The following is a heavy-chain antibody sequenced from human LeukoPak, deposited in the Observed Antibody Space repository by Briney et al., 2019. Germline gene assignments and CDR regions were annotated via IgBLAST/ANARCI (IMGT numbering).Heavy chain of an antibody. Sequence: GGSLRLSCAASGFTFSSYSMNWVRQAPGKGLEWVSSIRSSSYIYYADSVKGRFTISRDNAKNSLYLQMNSLRAEDTAVYYCARDPYYYNAGSFAAFDIGGQGTMVTVSS. V-gene: IGHV3-21*01. CDR3: ARDPYYYNAGSFAAFDI. J-gene: IGHJ3*02. D-gene: IGHD3-10*01. CDR1: GFTFSSYS. CDR2: IRSSSYI.